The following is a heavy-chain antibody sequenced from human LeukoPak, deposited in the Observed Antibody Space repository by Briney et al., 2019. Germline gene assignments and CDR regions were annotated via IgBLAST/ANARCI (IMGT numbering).Heavy chain of an antibody. J-gene: IGHJ4*02. CDR2: ISNDGSNK. Sequence: GRSLRLSCAASGFTFSSNGMHWVRQAPGKGLEWVAVISNDGSNKYSADSVKGRFIISRDNSKNTLYLQMNSLRAEDTAVYYCAKRMSSSSWSIDYWGQGTLVTVSS. CDR1: GFTFSSNG. CDR3: AKRMSSSSWSIDY. V-gene: IGHV3-30*18. D-gene: IGHD6-13*01.